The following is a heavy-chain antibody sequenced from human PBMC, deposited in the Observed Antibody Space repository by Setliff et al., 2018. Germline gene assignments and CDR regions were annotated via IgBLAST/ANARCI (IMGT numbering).Heavy chain of an antibody. Sequence: GSLRLSCAASTFSSSGYWMGWVRQAPGKGLEWVANIREDGSEKHYVDSVKGRFSISRDNAVNSLYLQVNSLRAEDTAVYHCARARGAYGYYYDYWGQGALVTVS. CDR1: TFSSSGYW. J-gene: IGHJ4*02. D-gene: IGHD4-17*01. CDR2: IREDGSEK. CDR3: ARARGAYGYYYDY. V-gene: IGHV3-7*03.